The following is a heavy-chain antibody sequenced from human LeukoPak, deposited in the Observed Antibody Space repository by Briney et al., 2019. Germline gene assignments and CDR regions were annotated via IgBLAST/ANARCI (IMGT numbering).Heavy chain of an antibody. V-gene: IGHV3-23*01. Sequence: GGSLRLSCAASGFTFRSYSMSWARQAPGKGLEWVSVISSSGGATYYADSVKGRFTISRDNSKNTLYLQMNSLRAEDTAIYYCARAAMVRGVDYFDYWGQGTLVTVSS. D-gene: IGHD3-10*01. CDR3: ARAAMVRGVDYFDY. CDR1: GFTFRSYS. J-gene: IGHJ4*02. CDR2: ISSSGGAT.